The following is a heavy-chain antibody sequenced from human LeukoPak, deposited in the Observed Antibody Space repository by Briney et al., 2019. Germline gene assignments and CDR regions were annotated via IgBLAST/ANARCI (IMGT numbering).Heavy chain of an antibody. CDR1: GFTFDDYA. CDR2: INWNSGSI. J-gene: IGHJ4*02. V-gene: IGHV3-9*01. Sequence: GGSLRLSCAASGFTFDDYAMHWVRQAPGKGLEWVSGINWNSGSIGYADSVKGRFTISRDNAKNSLYLQMNSLRAEDTALYYCAKDTGYDSSGGTFDYWGQGTLVTVSS. D-gene: IGHD3-22*01. CDR3: AKDTGYDSSGGTFDY.